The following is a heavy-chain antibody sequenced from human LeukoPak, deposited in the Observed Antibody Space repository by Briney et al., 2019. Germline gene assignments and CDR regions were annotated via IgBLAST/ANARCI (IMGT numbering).Heavy chain of an antibody. D-gene: IGHD2-15*01. CDR1: GYTFPSYF. J-gene: IGHJ4*02. CDR2: INPTGGST. V-gene: IGHV1-46*01. CDR3: ARGGPIYCSGDSCYPGDY. Sequence: GASVKVSCKASGYTFPSYFMHWVRQAPGQGLEWMGIINPTGGSTTYAQKFQGRVTMTRDTSTSTVYMELSSLRSDDTAVYYCARGGPIYCSGDSCYPGDYWGQGTLVTVSS.